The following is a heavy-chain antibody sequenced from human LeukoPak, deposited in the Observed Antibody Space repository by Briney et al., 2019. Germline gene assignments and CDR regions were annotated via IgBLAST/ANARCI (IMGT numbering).Heavy chain of an antibody. CDR1: GFTFSSYS. CDR2: ISSSSGYI. J-gene: IGHJ4*02. D-gene: IGHD1-7*01. CDR3: AREENYKVDY. V-gene: IGHV3-21*01. Sequence: GGYVRLSCAASGFTFSSYSMNWVRQAPGKGLEWVSSISSSSGYIYYADSVKGRFTISRDNAKKSLYLQMNSLRAEDTAVYYCAREENYKVDYWGQGTLVTVSS.